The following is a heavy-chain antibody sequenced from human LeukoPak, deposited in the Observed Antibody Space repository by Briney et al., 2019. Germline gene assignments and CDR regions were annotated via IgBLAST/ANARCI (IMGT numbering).Heavy chain of an antibody. D-gene: IGHD3-9*01. V-gene: IGHV3-21*04. Sequence: PGGSLRLSCAASGFTFSSYSMNWVRQAPGKGLEWVSSISSSSSYIYYADSVKGRFTISRDNAKNSLYLQMNSLRAEDTALYYCARGGYFDWLLLFDYWGQGTLVTVSS. J-gene: IGHJ4*02. CDR3: ARGGYFDWLLLFDY. CDR2: ISSSSSYI. CDR1: GFTFSSYS.